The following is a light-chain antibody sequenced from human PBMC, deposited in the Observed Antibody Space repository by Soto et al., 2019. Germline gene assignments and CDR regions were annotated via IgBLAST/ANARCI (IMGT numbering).Light chain of an antibody. CDR3: LLYYGGAQV. Sequence: QAVVTQEPSLTVSQGGTVTLTCASSTGAVTSGYYPNWFQQKPGQAPRALIYSISNKHSWTPARFSGSLLGGKAALTLSGVQPEDEAEYYCLLYYGGAQVFGGGTKLTVL. V-gene: IGLV7-43*01. J-gene: IGLJ2*01. CDR1: TGAVTSGYY. CDR2: SIS.